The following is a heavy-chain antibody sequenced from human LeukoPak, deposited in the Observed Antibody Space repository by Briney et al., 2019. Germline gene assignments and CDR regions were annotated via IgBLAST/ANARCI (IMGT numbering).Heavy chain of an antibody. J-gene: IGHJ5*02. CDR2: IYYSGST. V-gene: IGHV4-59*08. CDR3: ARQIVVVPAALYWFDP. CDR1: GGSISSYY. D-gene: IGHD2-15*01. Sequence: SETMSLTCTVSGGSISSYYWNWIRQPPGKGLEWIGYIYYSGSTNYNPSLKSRVTISVDTSKNQFSLKLSSVTAADTAVYYCARQIVVVPAALYWFDPWGQGTLVTVSS.